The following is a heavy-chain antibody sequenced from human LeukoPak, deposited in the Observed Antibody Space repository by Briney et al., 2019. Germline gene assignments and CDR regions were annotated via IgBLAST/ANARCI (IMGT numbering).Heavy chain of an antibody. CDR2: IYYSGST. CDR1: GGSISSSSYY. D-gene: IGHD3-10*01. Sequence: SETLSLTCTVSGGSISSSSYYWGWIRQPPGKGLEWIGSIYYSGSTYYNPSLKSRVTISVDTSKNQFSLKLSSVTAADTAVYYCARGPEMVRGVIDRVNAFDIWGQGTRVTVSS. CDR3: ARGPEMVRGVIDRVNAFDI. V-gene: IGHV4-39*01. J-gene: IGHJ3*02.